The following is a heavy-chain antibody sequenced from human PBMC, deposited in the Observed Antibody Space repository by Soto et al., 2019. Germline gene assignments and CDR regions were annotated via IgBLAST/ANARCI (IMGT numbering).Heavy chain of an antibody. CDR3: ARSSPAVADVVYFDY. CDR1: GDSVSSNSAA. D-gene: IGHD6-19*01. V-gene: IGHV6-1*01. Sequence: PSETLSLTCAISGDSVSSNSAAWNWIRQSPSRGLEWLGRTYYRSKWYNDYAVSVKSRITINPDTSKNQFSLQLNSVTPEDTAVYYCARSSPAVADVVYFDYWGQGTLVTVSS. CDR2: TYYRSKWYN. J-gene: IGHJ4*02.